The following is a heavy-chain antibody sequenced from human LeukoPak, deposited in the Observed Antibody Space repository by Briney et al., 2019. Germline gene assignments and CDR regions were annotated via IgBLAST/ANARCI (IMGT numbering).Heavy chain of an antibody. J-gene: IGHJ5*02. V-gene: IGHV4-39*01. Sequence: SETLSLTCTVSGASISSSAYYWGWIRQPPGKGLEWIGSIGGSNYYRGSTYYNPSLKSRVTIHVDTSKDQFSLKLSSVTAADTAVCYCARLETSVTEHNWFDPWGQGTLVTVSS. CDR1: GASISSSAYY. CDR2: IGGSNYYRGST. CDR3: ARLETSVTEHNWFDP. D-gene: IGHD2-21*02.